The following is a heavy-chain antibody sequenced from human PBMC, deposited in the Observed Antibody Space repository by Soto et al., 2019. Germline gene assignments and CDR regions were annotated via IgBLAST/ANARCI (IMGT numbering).Heavy chain of an antibody. D-gene: IGHD5-12*01. V-gene: IGHV3-21*01. CDR3: ARDSGEYSGYDYPPGAFDI. CDR2: ISSSSSYI. CDR1: GFTFSSYS. Sequence: GGSLRLSCAASGFTFSSYSMNWVRQAPGKGLEWVSSISSSSSYIYYADSVKGRFTISRDNAKNSLYLQMNSLRAEDTAVYYCARDSGEYSGYDYPPGAFDIWGQGTMVTVSS. J-gene: IGHJ3*02.